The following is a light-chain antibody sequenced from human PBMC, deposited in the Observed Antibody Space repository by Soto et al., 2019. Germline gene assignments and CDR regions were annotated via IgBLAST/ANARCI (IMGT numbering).Light chain of an antibody. V-gene: IGKV3-15*01. J-gene: IGKJ2*01. Sequence: EIVMTQSPATLSVSPGDRATVSYRASQSISSNLAWYQHKPGQAPRLLIYGASTRATGIPDRFSGSGSGAEFTLTISNLQSEDFAVYYCQQYNNWPPYTFGQGTKLEIK. CDR2: GAS. CDR1: QSISSN. CDR3: QQYNNWPPYT.